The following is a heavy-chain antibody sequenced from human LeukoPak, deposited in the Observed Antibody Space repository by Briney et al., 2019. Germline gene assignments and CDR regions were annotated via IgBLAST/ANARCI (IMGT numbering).Heavy chain of an antibody. J-gene: IGHJ6*02. CDR3: ATNVMHDYGDPKLHYYYGMDV. CDR1: GYTLTELS. CDR2: FDPEDGET. Sequence: ASVKVSGKVSGYTLTELSMHWVRQAPGKGLEWMGGFDPEDGETIYAQKFQGRVTMTEDTSTDTAYMELSSLRSEDTAVYYCATNVMHDYGDPKLHYYYGMDVWGQGTTVTVSS. D-gene: IGHD4-17*01. V-gene: IGHV1-24*01.